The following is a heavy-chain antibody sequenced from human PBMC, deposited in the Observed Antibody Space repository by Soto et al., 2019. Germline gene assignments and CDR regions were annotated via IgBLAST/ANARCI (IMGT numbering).Heavy chain of an antibody. J-gene: IGHJ5*02. V-gene: IGHV4-34*01. CDR3: ARGLCRYCSGGSRTCCGWFDP. Sequence: SETLSLTCAVYGGSFSGYYWCWIRQPPGKGLEWIGEINHSGSTNYNPSLKSRVTISVDTSKNQFSLKLSSVTAADTSVYYCARGLCRYCSGGSRTCCGWFDPWGQGTLVTVSS. CDR1: GGSFSGYY. CDR2: INHSGST. D-gene: IGHD2-15*01.